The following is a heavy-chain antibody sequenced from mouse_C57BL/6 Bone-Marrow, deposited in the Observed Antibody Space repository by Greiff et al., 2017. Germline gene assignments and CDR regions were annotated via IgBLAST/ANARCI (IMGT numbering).Heavy chain of an antibody. J-gene: IGHJ4*01. V-gene: IGHV14-4*01. Sequence: VQLKESGAELVRPGASVKLSCTASGFNIKDDYMHWVKQRPEQGLEWIGWIDPENGDTEYASKFQGKATIAADTSSNTAYLQLSSLTSEGTAVYYSTPLVAGGYYAKGEWGQGASVTDTS. CDR1: GFNIKDDY. CDR3: TPLVAGGYYAKGE. D-gene: IGHD1-1*02. CDR2: IDPENGDT.